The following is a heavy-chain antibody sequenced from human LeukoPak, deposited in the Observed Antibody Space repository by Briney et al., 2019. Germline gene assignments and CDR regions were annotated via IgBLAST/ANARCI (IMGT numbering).Heavy chain of an antibody. CDR2: IKSKTDGGTT. V-gene: IGHV3-15*01. D-gene: IGHD3-3*01. Sequence: SGGSLRLSCAASGFTFSNAWMSWVRQAPGKGLEWVGRIKSKTDGGTTDYAAPVKGRFTISRDDSKNTLYLQMNSLKTEDTAVYYCTTESRLRFLEWLLSGGSFDYWGQGTLVTVSS. J-gene: IGHJ4*02. CDR3: TTESRLRFLEWLLSGGSFDY. CDR1: GFTFSNAW.